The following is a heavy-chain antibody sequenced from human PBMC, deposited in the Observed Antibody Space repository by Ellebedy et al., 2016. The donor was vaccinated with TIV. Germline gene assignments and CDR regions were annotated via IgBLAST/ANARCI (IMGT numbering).Heavy chain of an antibody. V-gene: IGHV4-30-2*01. D-gene: IGHD3-10*01. CDR3: ARVRQYNNWFDP. CDR1: GGSISSGAYS. J-gene: IGHJ5*02. CDR2: IYHSGTT. Sequence: SETLSLTXTVSGGSISSGAYSWSWIRQPPGKGLESIGYIYHSGTTNYNPSLKSRVTISLDKSKNQFSLKLSSVTAADTAVYYCARVRQYNNWFDPWGQGTLVTVSS.